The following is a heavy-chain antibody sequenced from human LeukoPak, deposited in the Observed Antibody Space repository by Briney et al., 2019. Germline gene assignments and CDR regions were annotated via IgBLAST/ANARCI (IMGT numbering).Heavy chain of an antibody. CDR1: GYTFTSYA. CDR3: ARDPRGSFYDSSGYYDY. V-gene: IGHV1-3*03. D-gene: IGHD3-22*01. Sequence: ASVKVSCKASGYTFTSYAMHWVRQAPGQRLEWMGWINAGNGNTKYSQEFQGRVTITRDTSASTAYMELSSLRSEDMAVYYCARDPRGSFYDSSGYYDYWGQGTLVTVSS. CDR2: INAGNGNT. J-gene: IGHJ4*02.